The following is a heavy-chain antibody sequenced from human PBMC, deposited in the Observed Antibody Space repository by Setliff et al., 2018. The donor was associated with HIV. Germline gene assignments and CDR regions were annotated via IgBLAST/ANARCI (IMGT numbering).Heavy chain of an antibody. J-gene: IGHJ4*02. CDR2: INHSGTT. CDR1: GESFSDDY. V-gene: IGHV4-34*01. D-gene: IGHD5-12*01. CDR3: AGRARNWLQPCDH. Sequence: PSETLSLTCAVYGESFSDDYWSWIRQPPGWGLEWIGEINHSGTTNYNPSLMGRLNISVDTSKRQFSLDLNSVTAADTAIYYCAGRARNWLQPCDHWGQGCLVTVSS.